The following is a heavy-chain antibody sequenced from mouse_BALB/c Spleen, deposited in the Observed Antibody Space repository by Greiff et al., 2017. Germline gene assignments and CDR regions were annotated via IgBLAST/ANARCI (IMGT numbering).Heavy chain of an antibody. CDR3: ARGDYDYDYAMDY. CDR2: ISYDGSN. D-gene: IGHD2-4*01. V-gene: IGHV3-6*02. J-gene: IGHJ4*01. Sequence: VQLQQSGPGLVKPSQSLSLTCSVTGYSITSGYYWNWIRQFPGNKLEWMGYISYDGSNNYNPSLKNRISITRDTSKNQFFLKLNSVTTEDTATYYCARGDYDYDYAMDYWGQGTSVTVSS. CDR1: GYSITSGYY.